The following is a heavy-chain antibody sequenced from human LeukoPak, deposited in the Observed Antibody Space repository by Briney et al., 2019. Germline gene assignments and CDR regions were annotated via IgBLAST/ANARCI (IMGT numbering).Heavy chain of an antibody. Sequence: GSLRLSCAASGFTFNTYSMNWVRQAPGKGLEWVSYISSDSSTIYYADSVKGRFTISRDNAKNSLYLQMNSLRAEDTAVYYCAKDGKAWGDYVVYWGQGTLVTVSS. D-gene: IGHD3-16*01. V-gene: IGHV3-48*01. CDR1: GFTFNTYS. J-gene: IGHJ4*02. CDR3: AKDGKAWGDYVVY. CDR2: ISSDSSTI.